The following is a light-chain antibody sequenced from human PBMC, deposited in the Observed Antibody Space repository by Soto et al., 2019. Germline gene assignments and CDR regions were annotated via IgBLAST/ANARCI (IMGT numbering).Light chain of an antibody. CDR1: SSDVGGSNG. Sequence: ALTQPPSVSGSPGQSVAISCTGTSSDVGGSNGVSWYQQPPGTAPKLIIYDVSNRPSGVPDRFSGSKSGNTASLIFFGLQAEDEGDYYCSSYTSSSTYVFGTGTKVTVL. V-gene: IGLV2-18*02. CDR3: SSYTSSSTYV. J-gene: IGLJ1*01. CDR2: DVS.